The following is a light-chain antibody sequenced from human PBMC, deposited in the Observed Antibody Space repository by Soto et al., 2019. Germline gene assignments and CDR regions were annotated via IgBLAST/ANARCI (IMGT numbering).Light chain of an antibody. CDR3: QQYYSYPYT. J-gene: IGKJ2*01. V-gene: IGKV1-5*01. Sequence: DIQMTQSPSTRSASIGDRVTITCRASQIIGSSLAWYQHKPGKAPKLLIYDALTLQSGVPSRYRGSESGTEFTLTISSLQPGDSATYYCQQYYSYPYTFGQGTKLEI. CDR1: QIIGSS. CDR2: DAL.